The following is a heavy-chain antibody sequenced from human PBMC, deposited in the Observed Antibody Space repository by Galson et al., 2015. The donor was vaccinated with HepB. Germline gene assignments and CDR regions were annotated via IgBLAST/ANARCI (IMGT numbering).Heavy chain of an antibody. Sequence: SLRLSCAASGFTFSNFWMSWVRQAPGKGLEWVANIKQDGSEKHYVDSVKGRFTISRDNVKNSLYLRMSSLRAEDTSVYYCARGSFGDIDYWGQGTLVTVSS. CDR3: ARGSFGDIDY. J-gene: IGHJ4*02. CDR1: GFTFSNFW. D-gene: IGHD4-17*01. V-gene: IGHV3-7*01. CDR2: IKQDGSEK.